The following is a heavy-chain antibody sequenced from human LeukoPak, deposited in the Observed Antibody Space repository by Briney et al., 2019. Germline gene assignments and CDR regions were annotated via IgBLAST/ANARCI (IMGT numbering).Heavy chain of an antibody. J-gene: IGHJ4*02. V-gene: IGHV4-61*01. CDR3: ARRQHYDIMTGYYSFYFYY. Sequence: SETLSLTRTFSGGFLRSCCYYWGWIRRSPGEGVEWIGYFYYCGSTNYNPSRKSRVTISVDTYKNQFSLKLNSVTGPDRAVLFCARRQHYDIMTGYYSFYFYYSGQGTLVTVSS. D-gene: IGHD3-9*01. CDR2: FYYCGST. CDR1: GGFLRSCCYY.